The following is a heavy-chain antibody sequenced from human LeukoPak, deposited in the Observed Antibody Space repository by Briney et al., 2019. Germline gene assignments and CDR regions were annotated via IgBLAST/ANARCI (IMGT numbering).Heavy chain of an antibody. CDR2: IYYSGST. Sequence: SQTLSLTCTVSGGSISSGGYYWSWIRQHPGKGLEWIGYIYYSGSTYYNPSLKSRVTISVDTSKNQFSLKLSSVTAADTAVYYCARGVTMIVVAFYDAFDIWGQGTMVTVSS. CDR3: ARGVTMIVVAFYDAFDI. V-gene: IGHV4-31*03. CDR1: GGSISSGGYY. D-gene: IGHD3-22*01. J-gene: IGHJ3*02.